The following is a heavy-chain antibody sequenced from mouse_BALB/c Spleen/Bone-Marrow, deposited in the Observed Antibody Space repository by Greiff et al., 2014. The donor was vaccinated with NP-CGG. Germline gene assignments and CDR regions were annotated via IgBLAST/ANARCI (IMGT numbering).Heavy chain of an antibody. CDR1: GFNIKDYY. V-gene: IGHV14-4*02. J-gene: IGHJ3*01. Sequence: VQLQQSGAELVRSGASVKLSCTASGFNIKDYYRHWVKQRPEQGLEWIGWIDPENGDTEYAPKFQGKATMTADTSSNTAYLQLSSLTSEDTAVYYCNAQNYGYGAWFAYWGQGTLVTVSA. CDR2: IDPENGDT. CDR3: NAQNYGYGAWFAY. D-gene: IGHD1-2*01.